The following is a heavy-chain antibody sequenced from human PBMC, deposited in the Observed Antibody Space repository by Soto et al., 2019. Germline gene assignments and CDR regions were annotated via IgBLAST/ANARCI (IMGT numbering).Heavy chain of an antibody. CDR3: ARVRRDGSGCPDL. CDR2: IHYTGTT. J-gene: IGHJ5*02. CDR1: GGSLSNPGYP. V-gene: IGHV4-31*03. D-gene: IGHD3-22*01. Sequence: QVRLQESGPGLVKTSQTLSLTCTVSGGSLSNPGYPWSWIRQLPGKALEWIGYIHYTGTTYYNPSLQSRVVMSICRSQNHFSLNLTSATAADTAIYPCARVRRDGSGCPDLWGQGTLATVSS.